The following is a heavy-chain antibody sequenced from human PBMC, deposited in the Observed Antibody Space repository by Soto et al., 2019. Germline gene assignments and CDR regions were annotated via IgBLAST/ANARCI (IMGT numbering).Heavy chain of an antibody. Sequence: QVQLVESGGGVVQPGRSLRLSCAASGFTFSSYAMHWVRQAPGKGLEWVAVISDDGTNKDYADSVKGRFTISRDKSKSTLDLPMDSLRPEDTAVYYCARDGSYYDVLTEHYFDVWGQGTLVSVSA. CDR3: ARDGSYYDVLTEHYFDV. J-gene: IGHJ4*02. CDR2: ISDDGTNK. D-gene: IGHD3-9*01. CDR1: GFTFSSYA. V-gene: IGHV3-30*04.